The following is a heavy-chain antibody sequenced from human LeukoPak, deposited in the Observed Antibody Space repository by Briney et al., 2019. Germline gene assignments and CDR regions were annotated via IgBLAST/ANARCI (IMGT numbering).Heavy chain of an antibody. V-gene: IGHV3-53*01. J-gene: IGHJ4*02. Sequence: GGSLRLSCAASGFTVSSNYMSWVRQAPGKGLEWVSVIYSGGSTYYADSVKGRFTISRDNSKNTLYLQMNSLRADDTAVYYCAKEGWFTMIEVIIKGLDYWAREPWSPSPQ. CDR1: GFTVSSNY. CDR3: AKEGWFTMIEVIIKGLDY. CDR2: IYSGGST. D-gene: IGHD3-22*01.